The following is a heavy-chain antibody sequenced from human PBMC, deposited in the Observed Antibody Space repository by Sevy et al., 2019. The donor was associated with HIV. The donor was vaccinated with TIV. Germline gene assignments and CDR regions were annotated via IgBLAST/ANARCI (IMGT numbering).Heavy chain of an antibody. J-gene: IGHJ6*02. CDR1: GGSISSGDYY. CDR3: ARDSYCSSTSCYSYYYYGMDV. CDR2: IYYSGST. V-gene: IGHV4-30-4*01. Sequence: SETLSLTCTVSGGSISSGDYYWSWIRQPPGKGLEWIGYIYYSGSTYYNPSLKSRVTISVDTSKNQFSLKLSSVTAADTAVYYCARDSYCSSTSCYSYYYYGMDVWGQGTTVTVSS. D-gene: IGHD2-2*01.